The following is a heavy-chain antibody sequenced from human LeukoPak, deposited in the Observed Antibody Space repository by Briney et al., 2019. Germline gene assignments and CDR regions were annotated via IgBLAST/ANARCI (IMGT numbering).Heavy chain of an antibody. Sequence: PSETLSLTCTVSGGSISNYYWSWIRQPPGKGLEWIGYIYYSGSTNYNPSLKSRVTISVDTSKNQFSLKLSSVTAADTAVYYCARVFGRDYGDFRFDYWGQGTLVTVSS. CDR1: GGSISNYY. V-gene: IGHV4-59*01. CDR3: ARVFGRDYGDFRFDY. J-gene: IGHJ4*02. D-gene: IGHD4-17*01. CDR2: IYYSGST.